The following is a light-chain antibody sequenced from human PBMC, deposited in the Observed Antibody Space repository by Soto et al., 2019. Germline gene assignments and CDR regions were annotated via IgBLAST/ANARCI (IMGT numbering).Light chain of an antibody. V-gene: IGLV1-51*02. CDR1: SSNTGNNY. Sequence: QSVLTQPPSVSAAPGQKVTISCSGSSSNTGNNYVSWYQQLPGTAPKLLIYENDKRPSGIPDRFSGSKSGTSATLSITGLQTGDEADYYCATWDSSLSAGLFGTGTKVTVL. CDR3: ATWDSSLSAGL. J-gene: IGLJ1*01. CDR2: END.